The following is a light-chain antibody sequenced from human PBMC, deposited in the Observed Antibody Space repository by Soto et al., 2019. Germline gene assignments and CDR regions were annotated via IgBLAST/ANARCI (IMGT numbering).Light chain of an antibody. V-gene: IGKV3-20*01. Sequence: PGEGATISCRASQSVTGTNLAWYQQRAGQAPRLLIYDAVRRATGSPDRFSGSGSGTDFTLIISRLEPADFAVYYGHQYGSSLGTVGQGTKVEV. CDR1: QSVTGTN. J-gene: IGKJ2*01. CDR2: DAV. CDR3: HQYGSSLGT.